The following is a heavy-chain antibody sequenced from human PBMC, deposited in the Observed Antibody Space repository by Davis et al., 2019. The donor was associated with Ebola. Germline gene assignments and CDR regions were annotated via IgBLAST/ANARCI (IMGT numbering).Heavy chain of an antibody. V-gene: IGHV4-39*01. CDR1: GGSIGTTSYY. CDR2: IYYSGNT. J-gene: IGHJ5*02. CDR3: ARHASNTWYPSPDWFDP. Sequence: PGGSLRLSCIVSGGSIGTTSYYWGWIRQPPGQGLEWIGSIYYSGNTYYSPSLQSRVTISVDTSKNQFSLKLSSVTAADTAVYYCARHASNTWYPSPDWFDPWGQGTLVTVSS. D-gene: IGHD6-13*01.